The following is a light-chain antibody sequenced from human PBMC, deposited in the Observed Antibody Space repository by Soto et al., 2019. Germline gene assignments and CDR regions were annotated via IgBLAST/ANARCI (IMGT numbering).Light chain of an antibody. CDR3: QQYNKWLT. V-gene: IGKV3-15*01. J-gene: IGKJ4*01. Sequence: VMTQAPATLSVSPGERATLSCRASQSVSSNLAWYQQKPGQAPRLLIYGASTRATGIPARFSGSGSGTEFTLTISSLQSEDFAVYYCQQYNKWLTFGGGTKVDI. CDR2: GAS. CDR1: QSVSSN.